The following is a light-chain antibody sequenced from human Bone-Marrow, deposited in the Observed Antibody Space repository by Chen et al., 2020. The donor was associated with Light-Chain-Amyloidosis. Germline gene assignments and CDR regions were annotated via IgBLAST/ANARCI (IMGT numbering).Light chain of an antibody. CDR3: TSYTITNTLV. J-gene: IGLJ1*01. CDR2: EVT. V-gene: IGLV2-14*01. Sequence: QSALTQPASVSGSPGQSITISCTGTSSDVGGDNHVSWYQQHPDKAPELMIYEVTNRPSWFPDRYAGPKTDNTASLPISRRQTEDKADYFCTSYTITNTLVCRSGTRVTVL. CDR1: SSDVGGDNH.